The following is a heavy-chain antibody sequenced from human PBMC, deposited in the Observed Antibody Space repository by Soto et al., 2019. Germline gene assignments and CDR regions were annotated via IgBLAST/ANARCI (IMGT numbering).Heavy chain of an antibody. CDR3: ARTIVGGVVHAFDF. Sequence: EVHLLESGGGLVQPRGSLRLSCAASGFTFSSYAMNWVRQAPGQGLEWVSTVSDSGGSTYYADSVQGRFTISRDNSKNTLFLHMNSLGAEDTAIYYCARTIVGGVVHAFDFWGQGTLVTVSS. J-gene: IGHJ4*02. CDR2: VSDSGGST. D-gene: IGHD1-26*01. CDR1: GFTFSSYA. V-gene: IGHV3-23*01.